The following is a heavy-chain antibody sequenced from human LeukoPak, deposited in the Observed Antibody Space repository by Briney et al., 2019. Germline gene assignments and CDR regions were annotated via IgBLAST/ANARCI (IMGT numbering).Heavy chain of an antibody. V-gene: IGHV3-48*02. CDR3: ARDLRGDY. J-gene: IGHJ4*02. CDR1: GFTFSRFS. CDR2: ISSSSSTI. Sequence: PGGSLRLSCAASGFTFSRFSMNWVRQAPGKGLEWVSYISSSSSTIYYADSVKGRFTISRDNAKNSLYLQMSSLRDDDTALYYCARDLRGDYWGQGTPVTVSS.